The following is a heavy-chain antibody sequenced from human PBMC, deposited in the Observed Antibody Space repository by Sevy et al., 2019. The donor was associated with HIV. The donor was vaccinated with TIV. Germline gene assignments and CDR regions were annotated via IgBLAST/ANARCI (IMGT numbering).Heavy chain of an antibody. J-gene: IGHJ4*02. Sequence: GGSLRLSCAVSGFTFSNAWMSWVRQAPGKGLEWVGRIKGKIYDGTIDNAAPVKGRFSISRDDSKNTLYLQMNSRKTEDTAVYYCTTASWSQEDYYNYWGQGTLVTVSS. CDR1: GFTFSNAW. CDR2: IKGKIYDGTI. V-gene: IGHV3-15*01. D-gene: IGHD6-13*01. CDR3: TTASWSQEDYYNY.